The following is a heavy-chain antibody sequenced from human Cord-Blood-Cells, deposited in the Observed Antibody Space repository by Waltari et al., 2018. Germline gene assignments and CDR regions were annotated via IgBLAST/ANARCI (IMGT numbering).Heavy chain of an antibody. Sequence: EVQLVEFGGGVVKHGGSLSISCAPSGFTFFTHWMHWVRQAPGKGLVWVSRINSDGNSTSYADSVKGRFTISRDNAKNTLYLQMNSLRAEDTAVYYCARDGAARDAFDIWGQGTMVTVSS. J-gene: IGHJ3*02. CDR1: GFTFFTHW. D-gene: IGHD6-6*01. CDR2: INSDGNST. CDR3: ARDGAARDAFDI. V-gene: IGHV3-74*01.